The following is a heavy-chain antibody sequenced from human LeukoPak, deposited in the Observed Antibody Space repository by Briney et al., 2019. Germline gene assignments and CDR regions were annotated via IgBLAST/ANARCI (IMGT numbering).Heavy chain of an antibody. CDR2: MYHSGST. D-gene: IGHD6-13*01. J-gene: IGHJ5*02. Sequence: SETLSLTCTVSGYSINSAYYWGWIRQPPGKGLEWIGSMYHSGSTYYNPSLQSRVTISVDTSKNQFSLQLNSVTPEDTAVYYCARDQGWIAAAGSGFDPWGQGTLVTVSS. CDR1: GYSINSAYY. V-gene: IGHV4-38-2*02. CDR3: ARDQGWIAAAGSGFDP.